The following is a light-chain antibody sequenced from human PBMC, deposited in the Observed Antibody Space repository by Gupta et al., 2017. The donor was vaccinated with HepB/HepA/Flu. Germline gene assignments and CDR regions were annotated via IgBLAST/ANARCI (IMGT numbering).Light chain of an antibody. CDR1: SSNIRTNT. CDR2: GND. CDR3: AAWDDSLNGPV. V-gene: IGLV1-44*01. Sequence: HSVLTQPPSASGTPGQSVVISRSGSSSNIRTNTVNWYQQIPGTAPKLLIYGNDQRPSGDPDRFSGSKSGTSASLAISGLHSEDEADYYCAAWDDSLNGPVFGGGTKLTVL. J-gene: IGLJ3*02.